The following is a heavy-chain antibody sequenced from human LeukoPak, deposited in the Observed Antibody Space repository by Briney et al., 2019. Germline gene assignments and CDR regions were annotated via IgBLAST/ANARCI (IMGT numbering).Heavy chain of an antibody. D-gene: IGHD3-3*01. CDR3: ARKPSYDFWSGSLLDAFDI. CDR1: GFTFDDYA. J-gene: IGHJ3*02. Sequence: GGSLRLSCAASGFTFDDYAMHWVRQAPGKGLEWVSGISWNSGSIGYADSVKGRFTISRDNAKNSLYLQMNSLRAEDTALYYCARKPSYDFWSGSLLDAFDIWGQGTMVTVSS. CDR2: ISWNSGSI. V-gene: IGHV3-9*01.